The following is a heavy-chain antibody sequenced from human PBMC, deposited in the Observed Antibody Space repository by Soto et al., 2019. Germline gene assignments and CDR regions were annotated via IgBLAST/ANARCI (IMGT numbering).Heavy chain of an antibody. J-gene: IGHJ5*02. D-gene: IGHD3-3*01. Sequence: GGSLRLSCATSGFNFNNYAMSWVRQAPGERLEWVSFISSSGGTTYYADSVKGRFTISRDNAKNSLYLQMNSLRAEDTAVYYCAREVTIFGVVRENWFDPWGQGTLVTVSS. CDR1: GFNFNNYA. V-gene: IGHV3-23*01. CDR2: ISSSGGTT. CDR3: AREVTIFGVVRENWFDP.